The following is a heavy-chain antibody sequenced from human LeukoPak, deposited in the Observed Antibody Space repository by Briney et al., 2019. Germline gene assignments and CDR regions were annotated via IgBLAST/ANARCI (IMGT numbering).Heavy chain of an antibody. CDR3: ARVVAAAGNNWFDP. CDR2: IHDSGST. V-gene: IGHV4-39*07. Sequence: SETLSLTCTVSGGSINNSNYYWGWIRQPPGKGLEWIAYIHDSGSTYNNPSLKSRLSISIDTSKNQFSLKLNSVTAADTAVYYCARVVAAAGNNWFDPWGQGTLVTVSS. J-gene: IGHJ5*02. D-gene: IGHD6-13*01. CDR1: GGSINNSNYY.